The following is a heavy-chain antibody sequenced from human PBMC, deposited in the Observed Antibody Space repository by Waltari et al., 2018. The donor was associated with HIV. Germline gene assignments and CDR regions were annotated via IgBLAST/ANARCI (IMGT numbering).Heavy chain of an antibody. Sequence: QITLKESGPTLVNPTQTLTLTCTFSGFSLSPSGVGVGWIRQPPGKALEWLALIYWDDDKRYSPSLKTRLTITKDTSKNQVVLTMTNMDPVDTATYYGAHRLRDVPLDWYFDLWGRGTLVTVSS. V-gene: IGHV2-5*02. D-gene: IGHD3-16*01. J-gene: IGHJ2*01. CDR3: AHRLRDVPLDWYFDL. CDR1: GFSLSPSGVG. CDR2: IYWDDDK.